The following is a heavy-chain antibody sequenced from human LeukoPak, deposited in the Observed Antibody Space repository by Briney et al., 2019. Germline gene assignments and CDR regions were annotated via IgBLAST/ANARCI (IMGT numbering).Heavy chain of an antibody. CDR3: ASSGMVREVIIRIPPRY. V-gene: IGHV3-53*01. D-gene: IGHD3-10*01. CDR2: IYSGGST. Sequence: GGSLRLSCAASGFTVSSNYMSWVRQAPGKGLEWVSVIYSGGSTYYADSVKGRFTISRDNSKNTLYLQMNSLRAEDTAVYYCASSGMVREVIIRIPPRYWGQGTLVTVSS. CDR1: GFTVSSNY. J-gene: IGHJ4*02.